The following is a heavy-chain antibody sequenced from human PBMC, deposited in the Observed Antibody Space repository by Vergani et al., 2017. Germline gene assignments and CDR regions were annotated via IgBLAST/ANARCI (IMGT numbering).Heavy chain of an antibody. J-gene: IGHJ6*02. CDR3: VRDLGRGYCSTTLCFGMDL. Sequence: QLQLQESGSGLVKPPGTLSLICAVSGGSISSENWWSWVRQSPGKGLEWIGEIHHYGSTNYNPSLKSRVTIYLDKSKNQFSLTLSSVTAADTAVYYCVRDLGRGYCSTTLCFGMDLWGQGTTVTVS. D-gene: IGHD2-15*01. V-gene: IGHV4-4*03. CDR1: GGSISSENW. CDR2: IHHYGST.